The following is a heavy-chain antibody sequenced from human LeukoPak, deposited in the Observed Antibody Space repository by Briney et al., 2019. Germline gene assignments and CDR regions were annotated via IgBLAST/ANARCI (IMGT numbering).Heavy chain of an antibody. CDR2: ISYDGSYK. CDR1: GFTFDNHG. CDR3: ARDRRYSSGWYREGDAFDI. V-gene: IGHV3-30*03. J-gene: IGHJ3*02. D-gene: IGHD6-19*01. Sequence: GGSLRLSCAASGFTFDNHGMHWVRQAPGKGLEWVAVISYDGSYKSYADSLKGRFTISRDNSKNTVYLQMNSLRAEDTAVYYCARDRRYSSGWYREGDAFDIWGQGTMVTVSS.